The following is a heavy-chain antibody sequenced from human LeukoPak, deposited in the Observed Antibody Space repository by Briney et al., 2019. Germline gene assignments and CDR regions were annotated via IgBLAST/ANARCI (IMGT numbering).Heavy chain of an antibody. CDR3: ARPLHDYSKYWFDP. J-gene: IGHJ5*02. Sequence: GESLKISCKGSGYTFTNYRIGWVRQMPGKGLEWMGIIYPGGSDTRYSPSFQGQVTISADKSISTAYLQWNSLKASDTAMYYCARPLHDYSKYWFDPWGQGTLVTVSS. V-gene: IGHV5-51*01. D-gene: IGHD4-11*01. CDR1: GYTFTNYR. CDR2: IYPGGSDT.